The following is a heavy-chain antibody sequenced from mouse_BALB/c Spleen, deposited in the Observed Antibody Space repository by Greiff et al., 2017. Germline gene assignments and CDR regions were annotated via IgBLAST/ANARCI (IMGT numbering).Heavy chain of an antibody. J-gene: IGHJ2*01. Sequence: QVHVKQPGAELVKPGASVKLSCKASGYTFTSYWMHWVKQRPGQGLEWIGEINPSNGRTNYNEKFKSKATLTVDKSSSTAYMQLSSLTSEDSAVYYCARSDGYFDYWGQGTTLTVSS. CDR2: INPSNGRT. CDR3: ARSDGYFDY. CDR1: GYTFTSYW. V-gene: IGHV1S81*02.